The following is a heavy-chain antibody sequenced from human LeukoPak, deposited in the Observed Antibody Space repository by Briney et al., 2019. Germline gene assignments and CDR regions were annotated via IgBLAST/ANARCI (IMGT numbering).Heavy chain of an antibody. V-gene: IGHV4-59*01. Sequence: SETLSLTCTVSGGSIGSYYWNWIRRPPGKGLEWIGYVSYGGSTNYNPSLKSRVTMSVDKSKNQFSLKLSSVTAADTAVYFCARATSGYYFDFWDQGTLVTVSS. CDR2: VSYGGST. CDR1: GGSIGSYY. J-gene: IGHJ4*02. D-gene: IGHD3-22*01. CDR3: ARATSGYYFDF.